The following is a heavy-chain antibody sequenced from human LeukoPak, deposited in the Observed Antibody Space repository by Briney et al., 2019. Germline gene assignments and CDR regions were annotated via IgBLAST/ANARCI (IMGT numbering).Heavy chain of an antibody. D-gene: IGHD4-17*01. V-gene: IGHV3-21*01. J-gene: IGHJ5*02. Sequence: PGGSLRLSCAASGFTFSSYSMNWVRQAPGKGLEWVSSISTSSSYKYYADSVRGRFTISRDNAKDSLYLQMNSLRAEDTAVYYCARESTVTTGFVWNWFDPWGQGTLVIVSS. CDR2: ISTSSSYK. CDR3: ARESTVTTGFVWNWFDP. CDR1: GFTFSSYS.